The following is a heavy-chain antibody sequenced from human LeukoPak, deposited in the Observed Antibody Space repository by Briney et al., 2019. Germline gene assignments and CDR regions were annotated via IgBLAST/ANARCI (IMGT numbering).Heavy chain of an antibody. CDR3: AKVQGYFDY. V-gene: IGHV3-23*01. Sequence: PGGSLRLSCAASGFTFRSHAMSWVRQAPGKGLEWVSAISGSGGSTYYADSVKGRFTISRDNSKNTLYLQMNSLKAEDTAVYYCAKVQGYFDYWGQGTLVTVSS. CDR1: GFTFRSHA. J-gene: IGHJ4*02. CDR2: ISGSGGST.